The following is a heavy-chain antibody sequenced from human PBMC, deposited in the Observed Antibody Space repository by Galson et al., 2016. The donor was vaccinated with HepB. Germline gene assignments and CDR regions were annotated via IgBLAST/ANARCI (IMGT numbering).Heavy chain of an antibody. J-gene: IGHJ4*02. CDR1: GFTFSNYA. CDR2: ISGSGGST. D-gene: IGHD3-3*01. V-gene: IGHV3-23*01. CDR3: GLGQGEKPTILDF. Sequence: SLRLSCAASGFTFSNYAMSWVRQAPGKGLEWVSAISGSGGSTYYADSVQGRFTISRDNSKNTLFLQLNTLRAEDTAAYYCGLGQGEKPTILDFWGQGALVTVSS.